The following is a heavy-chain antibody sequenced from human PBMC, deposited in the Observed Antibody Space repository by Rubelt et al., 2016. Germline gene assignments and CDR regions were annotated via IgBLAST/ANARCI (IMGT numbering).Heavy chain of an antibody. J-gene: IGHJ4*02. V-gene: IGHV3-23*01. CDR2: ISGSGGST. CDR3: RGYSGSPLGSDSTADFDY. CDR1: GFTFSSYA. Sequence: GSLRLSCAASGFTFSSYAMRWVRQAPGKGLEWVSAISGSGGSTYYADSVKGRFTISRDNSKNTLYLQMNSLRAEDTAVYYCRGYSGSPLGSDSTADFDYWGQGTLVTVSS. D-gene: IGHD1-26*01.